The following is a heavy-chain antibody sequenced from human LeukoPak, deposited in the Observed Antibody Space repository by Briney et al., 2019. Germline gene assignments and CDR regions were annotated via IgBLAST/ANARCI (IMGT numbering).Heavy chain of an antibody. D-gene: IGHD1-26*01. Sequence: SETLSLTCTVSGYSISSGYYWGWIRQPPGKGLEWIGSFYHSGNTYYNPSLKSRVTTSVDTSKNQFSLKLSSVTAADMAVYYCARSSLVGATDFDYWCQGTLVTVSS. J-gene: IGHJ4*02. CDR3: ARSSLVGATDFDY. V-gene: IGHV4-38-2*02. CDR2: FYHSGNT. CDR1: GYSISSGYY.